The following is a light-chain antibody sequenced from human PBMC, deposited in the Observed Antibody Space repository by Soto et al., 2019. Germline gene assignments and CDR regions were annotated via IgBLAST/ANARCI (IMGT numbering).Light chain of an antibody. J-gene: IGKJ2*01. CDR1: QRVSSTY. V-gene: IGKV3-20*01. CDR2: STS. CDR3: QQYGNSPLYT. Sequence: EIVLTQSPGTLSLSPGERATLSCRASQRVSSTYLAWYQQKPGQAPRLLIFSTSDRATGIPDRFSGSGSGTDFTLTISGVEPEDFAVYYCQQYGNSPLYTFGQGTKLEIK.